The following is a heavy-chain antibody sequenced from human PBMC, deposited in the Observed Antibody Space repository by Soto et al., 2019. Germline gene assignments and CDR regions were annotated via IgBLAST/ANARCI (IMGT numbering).Heavy chain of an antibody. J-gene: IGHJ6*02. CDR2: IRTKPYGGTT. V-gene: IGHV3-49*03. D-gene: IGHD6-19*01. CDR3: TRVVLVAGYFYYVLDF. Sequence: GGSLRLSCTASGFTFGDYAMSWFRQAPGKGLEWVGFIRTKPYGGTTEYAASVKGRFTISRDDSKSIAYLQMNSLKTEDTAVYYCTRVVLVAGYFYYVLDFSGQGSTVTGSS. CDR1: GFTFGDYA.